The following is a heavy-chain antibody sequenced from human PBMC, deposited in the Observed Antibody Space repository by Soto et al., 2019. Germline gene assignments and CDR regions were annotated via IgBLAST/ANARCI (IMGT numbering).Heavy chain of an antibody. CDR1: GFVFDSDW. CDR2: INTDGSDT. CDR3: AKGYSYGVLEPLGY. J-gene: IGHJ4*02. V-gene: IGHV3-74*01. Sequence: GGSLRLAWAAAGFVFDSDWMHWVRQAPGQGLVWVSRINTDGSDTSYADSVKGRFTISRDNAKNTLYLQMNSLRAEDTALYYCAKGYSYGVLEPLGYWGQGTLVTVSS. D-gene: IGHD5-18*01.